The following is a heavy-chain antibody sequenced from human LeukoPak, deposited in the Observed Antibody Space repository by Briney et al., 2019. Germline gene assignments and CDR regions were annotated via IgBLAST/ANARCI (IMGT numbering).Heavy chain of an antibody. Sequence: GGSLRLSCAASGFTFSGYWMHWVRQAPGKGLEWVSSISSSSSYIYYADSVKGRFTISRDNAKNSLYLQMNSLRAEDTAVYYCASEGAAASVYMDVWGKGTTVTVSS. CDR2: ISSSSSYI. CDR3: ASEGAAASVYMDV. D-gene: IGHD6-13*01. CDR1: GFTFSGYW. J-gene: IGHJ6*03. V-gene: IGHV3-21*01.